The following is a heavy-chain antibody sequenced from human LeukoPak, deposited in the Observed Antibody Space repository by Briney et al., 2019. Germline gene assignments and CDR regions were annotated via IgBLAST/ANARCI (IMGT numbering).Heavy chain of an antibody. CDR3: ARVPLYDRSCYYFDY. V-gene: IGHV3-48*02. D-gene: IGHD3-22*01. Sequence: PSGGSLRLSCAATGFTFSTYNMNWVRQAPGKGLDWVSYISTSGRAIFHADSVKGRFTTSRDNAKNSLFLQMNSLRDEDTAVYYCARVPLYDRSCYYFDYWGLGTLVTVSS. CDR2: ISTSGRAI. J-gene: IGHJ4*02. CDR1: GFTFSTYN.